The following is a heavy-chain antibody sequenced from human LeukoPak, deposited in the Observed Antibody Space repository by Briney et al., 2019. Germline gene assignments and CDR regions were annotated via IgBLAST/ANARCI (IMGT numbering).Heavy chain of an antibody. CDR3: AIWTSGNY. V-gene: IGHV3-7*01. CDR1: QFTFNGSW. J-gene: IGHJ4*02. Sequence: GGSLRLSCADSQFTFNGSWMNWVRQAPGKGLEWVDNMDPTGSQKGYVDSVRGRFTISKDTPGASLYLDMHSLRAEDTAIYYCAIWTSGNYWGQGTLVTVSS. D-gene: IGHD1-1*01. CDR2: MDPTGSQK.